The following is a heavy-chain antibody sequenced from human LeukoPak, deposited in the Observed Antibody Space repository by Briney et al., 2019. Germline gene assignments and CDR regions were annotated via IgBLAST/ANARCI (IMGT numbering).Heavy chain of an antibody. CDR1: GFTFDDYA. CDR2: ISGDCGST. V-gene: IGHV3-43*02. J-gene: IGHJ6*03. Sequence: GGSLRLSCAASGFTFDDYAMHLGRQAPGKGLEWVSLISGDCGSTYYADFVKGRFTISRDNSNNSLYLQMNRLRTEDTALYYCAKDGEWLQAASDYYYYMDVWGKGTTVSVSS. CDR3: AKDGEWLQAASDYYYYMDV. D-gene: IGHD5-24*01.